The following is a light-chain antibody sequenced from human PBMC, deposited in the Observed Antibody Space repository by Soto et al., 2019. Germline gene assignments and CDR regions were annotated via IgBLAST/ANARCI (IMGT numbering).Light chain of an antibody. CDR1: SSDVGGYNY. V-gene: IGLV2-14*01. J-gene: IGLJ1*01. CDR2: EVS. CDR3: SSYTSSSNYV. Sequence: QSVLPQPASVSGSPGQSITISCTGTSSDVGGYNYVSWYQQHPGKAPKLMIYEVSNRPSGVSNRFSGSKSGNTASLTISGLQAEDEADYYCSSYTSSSNYVFGTGTKGTVL.